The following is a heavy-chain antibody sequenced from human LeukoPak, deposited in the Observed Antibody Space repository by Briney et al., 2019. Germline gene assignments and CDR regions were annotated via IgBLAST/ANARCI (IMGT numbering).Heavy chain of an antibody. CDR1: GGSISSSSYY. V-gene: IGHV4-39*07. CDR3: ARGGGSGSYYSD. CDR2: INHSGST. D-gene: IGHD3-10*01. J-gene: IGHJ4*02. Sequence: PSETLSLTCTVSGGSISSSSYYWGWIRQPPGKGLEWIGEINHSGSTNYNPSLKSRVTISVDTSKNQFSLKLSSVTAADTAVYYCARGGGSGSYYSDWGQGTLVTVSS.